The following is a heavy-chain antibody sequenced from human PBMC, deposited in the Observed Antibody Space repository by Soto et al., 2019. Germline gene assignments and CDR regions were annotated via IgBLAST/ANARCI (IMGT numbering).Heavy chain of an antibody. V-gene: IGHV1-2*02. Sequence: ASVKVSCKASGYSFTGYNLHWVRQAPGQGLEWMGWINPNSGGTNYAQKFQGRVTMTRDTSISLAYMELSRLRSDDTAVYYCARDGKGDYYLLTGYYHYYGKDVRGQGPTVTVCS. CDR1: GYSFTGYN. D-gene: IGHD3-9*01. CDR3: ARDGKGDYYLLTGYYHYYGKDV. CDR2: INPNSGGT. J-gene: IGHJ6*02.